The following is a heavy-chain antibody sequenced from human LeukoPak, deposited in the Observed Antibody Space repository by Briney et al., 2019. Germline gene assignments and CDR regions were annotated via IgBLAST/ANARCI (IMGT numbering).Heavy chain of an antibody. CDR1: GYTFTSYY. Sequence: ASVKVSCKASGYTFTSYYMHWVRQPPGQELEWMGIINPSGGSTSYAQKFQGRVTMTRDMSTSTVYMELSSLRSEDTAVYCCARVLMGMAVAGPDWYFDLWGRGTLVTVSS. V-gene: IGHV1-46*01. CDR3: ARVLMGMAVAGPDWYFDL. D-gene: IGHD6-19*01. J-gene: IGHJ2*01. CDR2: INPSGGST.